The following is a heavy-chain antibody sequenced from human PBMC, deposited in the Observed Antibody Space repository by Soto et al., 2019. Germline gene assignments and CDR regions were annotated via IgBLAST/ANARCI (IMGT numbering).Heavy chain of an antibody. Sequence: GESLTMYGRCSGYSFAGYWIGWVRQMPGKGLEWMGIIYPGDSDTRYSPSFQGQVTISADKSISTAYLQWSSLKASDTAMYYCARRIKYSSSSDAFDIWGQGTMVTV. CDR1: GYSFAGYW. CDR3: ARRIKYSSSSDAFDI. CDR2: IYPGDSDT. J-gene: IGHJ3*02. V-gene: IGHV5-51*01. D-gene: IGHD6-6*01.